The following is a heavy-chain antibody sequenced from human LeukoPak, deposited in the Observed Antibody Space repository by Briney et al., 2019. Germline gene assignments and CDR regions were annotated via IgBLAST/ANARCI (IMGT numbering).Heavy chain of an antibody. D-gene: IGHD7-27*01. J-gene: IGHJ4*02. CDR2: IYSGGIT. V-gene: IGHV3-53*01. CDR1: GFTVSGIY. Sequence: GGSLRLSCAASGFTVSGIYMSWVRQAPGKGLEWVSVIYSGGITFHADSVKGRFTVSRDNAKNSLYLQMNSLRAEDTAVYYCAREQATGDPGYWGQGTLVTVSS. CDR3: AREQATGDPGY.